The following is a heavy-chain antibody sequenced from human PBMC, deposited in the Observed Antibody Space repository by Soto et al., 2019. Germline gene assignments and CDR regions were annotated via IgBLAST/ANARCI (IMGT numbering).Heavy chain of an antibody. V-gene: IGHV3-30*18. CDR1: GFTFSSYG. J-gene: IGHJ5*02. CDR3: AKDVEYYDSSGYPTRYNWFDP. D-gene: IGHD3-22*01. CDR2: ISYDGSNK. Sequence: QVQLVESGGGVVQPGRSLRLSCAASGFTFSSYGMHWVRQAPGKGLEWVAVISYDGSNKYYADSVKGRFTISSDNSKYTLYLQMNSLRAEDTAVYYCAKDVEYYDSSGYPTRYNWFDPWGQGTLVTVSS.